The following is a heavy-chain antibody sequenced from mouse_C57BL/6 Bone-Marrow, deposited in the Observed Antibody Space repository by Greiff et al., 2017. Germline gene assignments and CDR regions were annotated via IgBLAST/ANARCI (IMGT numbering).Heavy chain of an antibody. Sequence: VQLQQSGPELVKPGASVKLSCKASGYTFTSCDINWVKQRPGQGLEWIGWIYPRDGSTKYNEKFKGKATLTVDTSSSTAYMELHSLTSEASAVYFCARLEFDGSSGDWYFDVWGTGTTVTVSS. CDR3: ARLEFDGSSGDWYFDV. CDR1: GYTFTSCD. J-gene: IGHJ1*03. V-gene: IGHV1-85*01. D-gene: IGHD1-1*01. CDR2: IYPRDGST.